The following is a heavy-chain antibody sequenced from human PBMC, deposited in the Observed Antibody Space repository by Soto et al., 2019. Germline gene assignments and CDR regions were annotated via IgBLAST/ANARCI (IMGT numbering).Heavy chain of an antibody. J-gene: IGHJ6*02. CDR2: INPNSGGT. CDR1: GYTFTGYY. Sequence: ASVKVSCKASGYTFTGYYMHWVRQAPGQGLEWMGWINPNSGGTNYAQKFQGRVTMTRDTSISTAYMELSRLRSDDTAVYYCARAVGWSSSWFIGMGVWGQGTTVTVAS. D-gene: IGHD6-13*01. CDR3: ARAVGWSSSWFIGMGV. V-gene: IGHV1-2*02.